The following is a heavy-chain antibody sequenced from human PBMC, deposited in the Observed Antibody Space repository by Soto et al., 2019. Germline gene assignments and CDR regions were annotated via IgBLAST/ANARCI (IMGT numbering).Heavy chain of an antibody. V-gene: IGHV4-4*02. J-gene: IGHJ5*02. CDR2: VFHTGTT. CDR1: GDSVSSPYY. D-gene: IGHD6-19*01. Sequence: QVQLQESGPGLVKPSGTLSLTCAVSGDSVSSPYYWCWVRQSPGKGLEWIGEVFHTGTTSYNPSHRSRVTISMEKSINQFSLDLSSVTAADTAVYYCARSAGWYAIHAWGPGTLVIVSS. CDR3: ARSAGWYAIHA.